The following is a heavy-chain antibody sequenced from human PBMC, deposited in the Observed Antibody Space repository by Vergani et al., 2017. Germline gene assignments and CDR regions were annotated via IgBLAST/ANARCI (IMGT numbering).Heavy chain of an antibody. Sequence: EVQLLESGGGLVQPGGSLRLSCAASGFTFSSYAMSWVRQAPGKGLEWVSAISGSGGSTYYADSVKGRFTISRDNSKNTMYLQMNSLRAEDTAVYYCARDCPGGGGDCSAGWYFDLGGRGTLVTVSS. J-gene: IGHJ2*01. CDR2: ISGSGGST. CDR1: GFTFSSYA. CDR3: ARDCPGGGGDCSAGWYFDL. V-gene: IGHV3-23*01. D-gene: IGHD2-21*02.